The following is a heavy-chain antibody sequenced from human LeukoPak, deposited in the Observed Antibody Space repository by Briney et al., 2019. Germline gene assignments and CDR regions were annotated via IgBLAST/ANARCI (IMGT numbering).Heavy chain of an antibody. CDR3: VRVPSNSGWAFDY. CDR2: IWYNGKNK. D-gene: IGHD6-19*01. CDR1: GFTFSTYA. V-gene: IGHV3-33*01. Sequence: GGSLRLSCAASGFTFSTYAMHWGRQAPGKGLEWVAMIWYNGKNKHYADSVKGRFTISRDNSKNTLDLQMNSLRADDTAVSYCVRVPSNSGWAFDYWGQGTLVTVSS. J-gene: IGHJ4*02.